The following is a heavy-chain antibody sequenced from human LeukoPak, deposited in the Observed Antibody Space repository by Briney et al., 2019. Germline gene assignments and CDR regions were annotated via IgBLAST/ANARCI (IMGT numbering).Heavy chain of an antibody. CDR2: IYYSGST. Sequence: SETLSLTCTVSGGSISSGGYYWSWIRQQPGKGLEWIGSIYYSGSTNYNPSLQGRVTISLDTSRNQFSLKLSSVTAADTAVYYCASGDNDPLFDYWGQGTLVTVSS. CDR1: GGSISSGGYY. CDR3: ASGDNDPLFDY. V-gene: IGHV4-31*03. J-gene: IGHJ4*02. D-gene: IGHD1-1*01.